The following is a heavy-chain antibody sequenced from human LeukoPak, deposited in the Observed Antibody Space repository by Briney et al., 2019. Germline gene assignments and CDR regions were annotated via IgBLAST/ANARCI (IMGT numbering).Heavy chain of an antibody. Sequence: ASVTVSCKASGYTFTDYYIHWVRQAPGQGLELMAWINPKSGGTNYAQKFQGRVTMTRDTSISKVYMEVSGLRSDDTAVYYCARGRDSGSHTYYFDYWGQGTLVTISS. J-gene: IGHJ4*02. CDR1: GYTFTDYY. V-gene: IGHV1-2*02. CDR3: ARGRDSGSHTYYFDY. CDR2: INPKSGGT. D-gene: IGHD1-26*01.